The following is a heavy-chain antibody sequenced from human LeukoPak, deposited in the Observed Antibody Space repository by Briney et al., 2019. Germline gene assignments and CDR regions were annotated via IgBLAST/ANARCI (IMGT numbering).Heavy chain of an antibody. CDR2: IIPIFGTA. V-gene: IGHV1-69*05. CDR3: ARDRYCSGGSCYYYMDV. D-gene: IGHD2-15*01. CDR1: GGTFSSYA. Sequence: ASVKVSCKASGGTFSSYAISWVRQAPGQGLEWMGGIIPIFGTANYAQKFQGRVTITTDESTSTAYMELRSLRSEDTAVYYCARDRYCSGGSCYYYMDVWGKGTTVTVSS. J-gene: IGHJ6*03.